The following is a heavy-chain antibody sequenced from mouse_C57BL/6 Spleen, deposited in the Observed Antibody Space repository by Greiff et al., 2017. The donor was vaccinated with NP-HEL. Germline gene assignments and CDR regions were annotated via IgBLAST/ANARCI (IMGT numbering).Heavy chain of an antibody. Sequence: QVQLQQSGAELAKPGASVKLSCKASGYTFTSYWMHWVKQRPGQGLEWIGYINPSSGYTKYNEKFKSKATLTVDKSSSTAYMQLRSLTSEDSAVYYCARYDYDGFAYWGQGTLVTVSA. CDR2: INPSSGYT. D-gene: IGHD2-4*01. J-gene: IGHJ3*01. V-gene: IGHV1-7*01. CDR1: GYTFTSYW. CDR3: ARYDYDGFAY.